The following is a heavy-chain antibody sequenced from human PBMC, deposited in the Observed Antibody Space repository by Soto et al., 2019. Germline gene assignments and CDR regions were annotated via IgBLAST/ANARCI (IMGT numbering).Heavy chain of an antibody. Sequence: SETLSLTCTVSGASMGSGGYYWTWIRQSPGKGLEWIGYIYYSGSTYYNPSLESRVAISLDTSRSQFSLTLHSVTAEDTAVYYCARAHRTGVAAAGKMVFWGQGTLVTVSS. CDR3: ARAHRTGVAAAGKMVF. D-gene: IGHD6-13*01. J-gene: IGHJ4*02. CDR1: GASMGSGGYY. CDR2: IYYSGST. V-gene: IGHV4-31*03.